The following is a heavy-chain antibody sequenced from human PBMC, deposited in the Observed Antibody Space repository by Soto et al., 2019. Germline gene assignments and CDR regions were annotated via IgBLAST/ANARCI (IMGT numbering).Heavy chain of an antibody. CDR3: TGGSGWVSDS. CDR1: GSSNW. CDR2: IGQAGGEK. Sequence: EVQLVESGGGLVQPGGSLRLSCAASGSSNWMSGVRQAPGNGLEWVANIGQAGGEKNYLESVRGRFTISRDSAKKSLYLEMNSLRAEDTVVYYCTGGSGWVSDSWGQGTMVTVSS. D-gene: IGHD6-19*01. J-gene: IGHJ4*02. V-gene: IGHV3-7*03.